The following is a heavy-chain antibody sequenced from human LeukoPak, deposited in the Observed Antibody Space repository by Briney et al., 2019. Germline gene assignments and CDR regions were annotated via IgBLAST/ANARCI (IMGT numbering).Heavy chain of an antibody. Sequence: GGSLRLSCAASGFTFKNYAMNWVRRAPGEGLQWVSAISGGGSNIYYADSVRGRFPISREHSKNTLDLHMNSLRTEDTAIYYCAQVRGSGSHYWHLKWGQGTLAPVSS. J-gene: IGHJ4*02. CDR3: AQVRGSGSHYWHLK. CDR2: ISGGGSNI. D-gene: IGHD1-26*01. V-gene: IGHV3-23*01. CDR1: GFTFKNYA.